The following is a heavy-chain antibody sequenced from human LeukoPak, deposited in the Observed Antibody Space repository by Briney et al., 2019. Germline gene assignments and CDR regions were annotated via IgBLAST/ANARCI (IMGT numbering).Heavy chain of an antibody. CDR1: GFTFSNYA. V-gene: IGHV3-23*01. J-gene: IGHJ3*02. Sequence: GGSLRLSCTASGFTFSNYAMMWLCQAPGKGPEWVSAIRGSGGGTEYADSVRGRFTISRDNSKNTLYLQMNRLRVEDTAVYYCARDPNGDYVGAFDILGQGTMVTVSS. CDR2: IRGSGGGT. CDR3: ARDPNGDYVGAFDI. D-gene: IGHD4-17*01.